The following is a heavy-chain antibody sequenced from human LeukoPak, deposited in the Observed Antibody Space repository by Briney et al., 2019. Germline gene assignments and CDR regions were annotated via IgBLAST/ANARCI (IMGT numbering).Heavy chain of an antibody. V-gene: IGHV3-23*01. Sequence: GGSLRLSCAASGFTFSYYTMTWVRQAPGKGLEWVSTITKSGDQTHYADSVRGLFTISRDIFKNTLYLQMNSLRAEDTAVYHCVKSAGKDGYRDVFDIWGQGTVVTVSS. CDR2: ITKSGDQT. CDR3: VKSAGKDGYRDVFDI. J-gene: IGHJ3*02. D-gene: IGHD5-24*01. CDR1: GFTFSYYT.